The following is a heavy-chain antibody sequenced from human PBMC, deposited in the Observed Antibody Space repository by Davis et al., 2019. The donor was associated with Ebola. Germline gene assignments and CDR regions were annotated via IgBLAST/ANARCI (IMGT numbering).Heavy chain of an antibody. J-gene: IGHJ1*01. CDR2: ISWNSGSI. D-gene: IGHD2-15*01. CDR1: GFTFADYA. V-gene: IGHV3-9*01. Sequence: PGGSLRLSCAASGFTFADYAMHWVRHAPGKGLEWVSGISWNSGSIGYADSVKGRFTISRDNAKNSLYLQMNSLRAEDTALYYCAKGGPYCSGGSCYGGEYFQHWGQGTLVTVSS. CDR3: AKGGPYCSGGSCYGGEYFQH.